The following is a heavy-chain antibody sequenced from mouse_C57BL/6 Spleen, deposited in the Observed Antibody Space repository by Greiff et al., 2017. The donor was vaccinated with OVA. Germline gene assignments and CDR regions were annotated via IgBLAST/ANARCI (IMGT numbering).Heavy chain of an antibody. CDR3: ARGDDYDRGYAMDY. V-gene: IGHV1-47*01. Sequence: VKLMESGAELVKPGASVKMSCKASGYTFTTYPIEWMKQNHGKSLEWIGNFHPYNDDTKYNEKFKGKATLTVEKSSSTVYLELSRLTSDDSAVYYCARGDDYDRGYAMDYWGQGTSVTVSS. CDR2: FHPYNDDT. J-gene: IGHJ4*01. CDR1: GYTFTTYP. D-gene: IGHD2-4*01.